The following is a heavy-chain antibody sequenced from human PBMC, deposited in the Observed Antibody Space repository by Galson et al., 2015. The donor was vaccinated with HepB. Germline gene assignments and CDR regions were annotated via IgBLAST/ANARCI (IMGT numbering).Heavy chain of an antibody. Sequence: SLRLSCAASGFTFSSYSMNWVRQAPGKGLEWVSSISSSSSYIYYADSVKGRFTISRDNAKNSLYLQMNSLRAEDTAVYYCARDFGWAVDAFDIWGQGTMVTVSS. V-gene: IGHV3-21*01. D-gene: IGHD3-9*01. CDR1: GFTFSSYS. CDR2: ISSSSSYI. CDR3: ARDFGWAVDAFDI. J-gene: IGHJ3*02.